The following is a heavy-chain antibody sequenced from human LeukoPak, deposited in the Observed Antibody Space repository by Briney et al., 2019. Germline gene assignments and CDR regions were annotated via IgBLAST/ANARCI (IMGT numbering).Heavy chain of an antibody. D-gene: IGHD2-15*01. J-gene: IGHJ6*03. CDR3: ATSPRGLRDYYYMDV. CDR2: INPNSGGT. Sequence: ASVKVSCKASGYTFTGYYMHWVRQAPGQGLEWMGWINPNSGGTNYAQKFRGRVTMTRDTSISTAYMELSRLRSDDTAVYYCATSPRGLRDYYYMDVWGKGTTVTVSS. V-gene: IGHV1-2*02. CDR1: GYTFTGYY.